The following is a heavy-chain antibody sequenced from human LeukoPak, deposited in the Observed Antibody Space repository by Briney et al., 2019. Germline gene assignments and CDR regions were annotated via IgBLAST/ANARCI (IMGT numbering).Heavy chain of an antibody. Sequence: SETLSLTCTVSGGSISSYYWSWIRQPARKGLEWIGRIYTSGSTNYNPSLKSRVTMSVDTSKNQFSLKLSSVTAADTAVYYCARDGFFSSGWLGYFDYWGQGTLVTVSS. CDR2: IYTSGST. CDR1: GGSISSYY. CDR3: ARDGFFSSGWLGYFDY. J-gene: IGHJ4*02. V-gene: IGHV4-4*07. D-gene: IGHD6-19*01.